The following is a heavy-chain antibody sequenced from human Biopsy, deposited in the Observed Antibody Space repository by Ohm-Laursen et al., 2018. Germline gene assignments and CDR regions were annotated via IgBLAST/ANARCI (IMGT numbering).Heavy chain of an antibody. CDR2: INSMFGTT. CDR1: GYTFISYD. V-gene: IGHV1-69*13. D-gene: IGHD1-1*01. J-gene: IGHJ4*02. CDR3: AKRGVERGRPLAY. Sequence: SVKVSCNASGYTFISYDIDWVRQAPGQGLEWMGEINSMFGTTNYAQTFQGRVTITADESTSTAYMEVSSLRSEDTAVYYCAKRGVERGRPLAYWGQGTLVTVSS.